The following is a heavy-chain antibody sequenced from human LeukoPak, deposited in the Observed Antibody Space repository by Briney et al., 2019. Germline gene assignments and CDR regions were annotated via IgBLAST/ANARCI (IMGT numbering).Heavy chain of an antibody. CDR2: IYYSGST. V-gene: IGHV4-59*01. J-gene: IGHJ4*02. CDR3: ARGKVRGVRFDY. D-gene: IGHD3-10*01. CDR1: GGSISSYY. Sequence: SETLSLTCTVSGGSISSYYWTWIRQPPGKGLEWVGYIYYSGSTNYNPSLKSRVTISVDTSKNQFSLKLSSVPAADTAVYYCARGKVRGVRFDYWGQGTLVTVSS.